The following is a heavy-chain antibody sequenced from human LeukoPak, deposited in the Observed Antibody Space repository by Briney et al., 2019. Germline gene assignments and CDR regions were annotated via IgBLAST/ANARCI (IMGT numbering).Heavy chain of an antibody. V-gene: IGHV1-3*01. CDR3: ATGGGGFLEWLLMRTWYFDY. J-gene: IGHJ4*02. CDR1: GYTFTTYS. Sequence: GASVKVSCKASGYTFTTYSMHWMRQAPGQRLEWMGWINAGSGYISYSQKFQGRVTMTEDTSTDTAYMELSSLRSEDTAVYYCATGGGGFLEWLLMRTWYFDYWGQGTLVTVSS. CDR2: INAGSGYI. D-gene: IGHD3-3*01.